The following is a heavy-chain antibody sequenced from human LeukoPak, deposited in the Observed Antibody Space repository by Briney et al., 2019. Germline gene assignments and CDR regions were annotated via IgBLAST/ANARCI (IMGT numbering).Heavy chain of an antibody. CDR2: IYPADSDT. J-gene: IGHJ3*02. Sequence: GESLQISCEGSGGSFTKFWIGWVRQMPGKGLELMGIIYPADSDTRYSPSFQGQVTISADTSISPSYLQLSTLTASDTAMYYCARPYQQYCGCYCYRSSFDIWGQGTLVTVSS. D-gene: IGHD2-21*02. CDR3: ARPYQQYCGCYCYRSSFDI. CDR1: GGSFTKFW. V-gene: IGHV5-51*01.